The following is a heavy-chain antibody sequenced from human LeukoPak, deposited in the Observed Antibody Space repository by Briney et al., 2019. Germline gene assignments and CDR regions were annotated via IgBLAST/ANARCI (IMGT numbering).Heavy chain of an antibody. Sequence: PGRSLRLSCAASGFTFSSYATHWVRQAPGKGLEWVAVISYDGSNKYYADSVKGRFTISRDNSKNTLYLQMNSLRAEDTAVYYCARDPSSGHRVYFDYWGQGTLVTVSS. V-gene: IGHV3-30*04. CDR3: ARDPSSGHRVYFDY. CDR1: GFTFSSYA. J-gene: IGHJ4*02. D-gene: IGHD6-19*01. CDR2: ISYDGSNK.